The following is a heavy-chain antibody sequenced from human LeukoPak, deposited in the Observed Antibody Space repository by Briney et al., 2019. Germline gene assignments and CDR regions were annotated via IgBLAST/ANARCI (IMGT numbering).Heavy chain of an antibody. J-gene: IGHJ4*02. D-gene: IGHD2-2*01. Sequence: PGGSLRLSCAASGFTFNGSAMHWARQASGKGLEWVGRIRSKAKNYATSYGASVKGRFTISRDDAKNTAYLQMNSLRTEDTAVYYCCRWGDDVVIAPTAWGQGTLVTVSS. CDR2: IRSKAKNYAT. CDR3: CRWGDDVVIAPTA. CDR1: GFTFNGSA. V-gene: IGHV3-73*01.